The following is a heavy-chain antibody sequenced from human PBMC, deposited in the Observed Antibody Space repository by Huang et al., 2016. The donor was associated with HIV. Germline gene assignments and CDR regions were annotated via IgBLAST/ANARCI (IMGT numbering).Heavy chain of an antibody. CDR3: ARVGSGWSLLGDALDF. Sequence: QVQLVQSGAEVKKPGASVRSSCKASGYNFTSNHINWVRQAPGQGIEWMGKIHPRGVSKDYAQKFQDRITMTRDRSTSTVYLELRSLTSDDTAIYYCARVGSGWSLLGDALDFWGRGTMVTVSS. V-gene: IGHV1-46*01. J-gene: IGHJ3*01. CDR1: GYNFTSNH. CDR2: IHPRGVSK. D-gene: IGHD6-19*01.